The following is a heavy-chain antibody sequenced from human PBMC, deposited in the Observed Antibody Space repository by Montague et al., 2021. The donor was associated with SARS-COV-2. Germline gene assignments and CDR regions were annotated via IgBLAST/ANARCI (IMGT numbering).Heavy chain of an antibody. CDR2: IYSDGSGT. CDR3: PKSLIRFFDC. D-gene: IGHD3-16*01. V-gene: IGHV3-23*03. CDR1: GFIFSNYA. J-gene: IGHJ4*02. Sequence: SLRLSCAASGFIFSNYAMSWVRQAPGKGLEWVSVIYSDGSGTHYADSVKGRFTISRDKVKNMVYLQMNSLRVEDTAVYYCPKSLIRFFDCWGQGTLVTVSS.